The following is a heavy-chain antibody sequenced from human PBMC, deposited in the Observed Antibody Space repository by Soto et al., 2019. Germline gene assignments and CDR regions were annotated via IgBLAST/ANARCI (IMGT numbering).Heavy chain of an antibody. J-gene: IGHJ4*02. CDR2: ISISSTTI. Sequence: LILSCAASGFTFGSYGMNWVRQAPGKGLEWVSYISISSTTIYYADSVKGRFTISRDNAKNSLYLQMSSLRDEDTAVYYCARAPLYSSGWYGYFDDWGQGTLVTVSS. V-gene: IGHV3-48*02. D-gene: IGHD6-19*01. CDR3: ARAPLYSSGWYGYFDD. CDR1: GFTFGSYG.